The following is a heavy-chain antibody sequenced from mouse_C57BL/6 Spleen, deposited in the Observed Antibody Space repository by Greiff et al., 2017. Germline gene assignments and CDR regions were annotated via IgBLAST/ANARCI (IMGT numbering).Heavy chain of an antibody. CDR1: GYTFTSYW. J-gene: IGHJ3*01. CDR3: AIGGNDYDDFAY. Sequence: QVKLQQPGAELVKPGASVKVSCKASGYTFTSYWMHWVKQRPGQGLEWIGRIHPSDSDTNYNQKFKGKATLTVDKSSSTAYMQLSSLTSEDSAVYYCAIGGNDYDDFAYWGQGTLVTVSA. CDR2: IHPSDSDT. V-gene: IGHV1-74*01. D-gene: IGHD2-4*01.